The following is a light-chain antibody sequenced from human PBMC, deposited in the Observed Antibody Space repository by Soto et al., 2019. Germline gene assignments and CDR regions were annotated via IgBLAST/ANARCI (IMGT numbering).Light chain of an antibody. CDR3: QQYDDLPLT. CDR1: ESVSRN. J-gene: IGKJ4*01. V-gene: IGKV3-15*01. CDR2: DAS. Sequence: EVVMTQSPATLSESPGERATLYCWASESVSRNLAWYQQKPGQAPRLLIYDASNLETGVPSRFSGSGSGTDFTLTISSLQPGDLGTYFCQQYDDLPLTFGGGTKVELK.